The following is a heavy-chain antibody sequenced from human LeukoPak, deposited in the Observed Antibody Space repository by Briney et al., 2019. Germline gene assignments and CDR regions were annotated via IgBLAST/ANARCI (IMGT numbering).Heavy chain of an antibody. CDR3: ARGYLGYCSGGSCYPDY. J-gene: IGHJ4*02. CDR2: INPNSGGT. V-gene: IGHV1-2*02. D-gene: IGHD2-15*01. Sequence: ASVKVSCKASGYTFTGYYMHWVRQAPGQGLEWMGWINPNSGGTNYAQKFQGRVTMTRDTSISTAYMELSRLRSDDTAVYYCARGYLGYCSGGSCYPDYWGQGTLVTVSS. CDR1: GYTFTGYY.